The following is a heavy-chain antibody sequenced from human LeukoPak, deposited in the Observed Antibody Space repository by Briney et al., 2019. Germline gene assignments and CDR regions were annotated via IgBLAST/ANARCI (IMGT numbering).Heavy chain of an antibody. V-gene: IGHV1-24*01. CDR2: FDPEDGET. J-gene: IGHJ4*02. CDR3: ARAMYSSSWAPFDY. Sequence: ASVKVSCKVSGYTLTELSMHWVRQAPGKGLEWMGGFDPEDGETIYAQKFQGRVTLIRDTSTSTVYMELSSLRSEDTAIYYCARAMYSSSWAPFDYWGQGTLVTVSS. CDR1: GYTLTELS. D-gene: IGHD6-13*01.